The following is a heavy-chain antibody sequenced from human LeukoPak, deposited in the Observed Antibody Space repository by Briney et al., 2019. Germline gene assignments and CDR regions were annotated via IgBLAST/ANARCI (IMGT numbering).Heavy chain of an antibody. CDR1: GFTFDDYG. V-gene: IGHV3-20*04. CDR2: INWNGGNT. Sequence: GGSLRLSCAASGFTFDDYGMSWVRQAPGKGLEWVSGINWNGGNTGYADSVKGRFTISRDNAKNSLYLQMNSLRAEDTAFYFCAKGACSSISCYIDYWGQGTLVTVSS. J-gene: IGHJ4*02. D-gene: IGHD2-2*01. CDR3: AKGACSSISCYIDY.